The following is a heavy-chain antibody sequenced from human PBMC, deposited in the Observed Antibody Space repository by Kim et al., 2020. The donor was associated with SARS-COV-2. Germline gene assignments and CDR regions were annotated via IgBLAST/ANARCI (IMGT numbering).Heavy chain of an antibody. Sequence: SETLSLTCTVSGGSISSSSYYWGWIRQPPGKGLEWIGSIYYSGSTYYNPSLKSRVTISVDTSKNQFSLKLSSVTAAETAVYYCARRSNEVLWFGELQGGWFDPWGQGTLVTVSS. D-gene: IGHD3-10*01. J-gene: IGHJ5*02. CDR3: ARRSNEVLWFGELQGGWFDP. CDR1: GGSISSSSYY. V-gene: IGHV4-39*01. CDR2: IYYSGST.